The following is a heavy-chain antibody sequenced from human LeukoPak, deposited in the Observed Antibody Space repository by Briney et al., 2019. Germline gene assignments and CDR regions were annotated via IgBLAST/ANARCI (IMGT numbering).Heavy chain of an antibody. CDR1: GGSISSYY. CDR3: ARAGYYYDSSGYYIYYYYMDV. J-gene: IGHJ6*03. Sequence: SETLSLTCTVSGGSISSYYWSWIRQPPGKGLEWIGYIYYSGSTNYNPSLKSLVTISVDTSKNQFSLKLSSVTAADTAVYYCARAGYYYDSSGYYIYYYYMDVWGKGTTVTVSS. V-gene: IGHV4-59*01. D-gene: IGHD3-22*01. CDR2: IYYSGST.